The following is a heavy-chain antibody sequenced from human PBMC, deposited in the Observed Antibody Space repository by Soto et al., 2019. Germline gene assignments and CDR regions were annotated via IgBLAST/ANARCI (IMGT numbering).Heavy chain of an antibody. V-gene: IGHV3-9*01. D-gene: IGHD3-10*01. CDR3: TQDLSPGGADV. J-gene: IGHJ6*04. Sequence: GGSLRLSCAASGITFDDYAMHWVRQAPGKGLEWVSGINWDTGMIDYADSVKGRFTISRDNAKNSVYLQMNSLRVEDTALYYCTQDLSPGGADVWGKGTTVTVSS. CDR1: GITFDDYA. CDR2: INWDTGMI.